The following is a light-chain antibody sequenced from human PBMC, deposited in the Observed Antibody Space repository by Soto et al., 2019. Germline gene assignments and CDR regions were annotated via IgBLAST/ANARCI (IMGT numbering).Light chain of an antibody. CDR3: RQRSNWPLT. V-gene: IGKV3-11*01. Sequence: EIVMTQSPATLSVSPGERATLSCRASQSVSSSYLAWYQQKPGQAPRLLIYDASNRATGIPARFSGSGSGTDFTLTISSLEPEDFAVYYCRQRSNWPLTFGQGTRLEI. CDR2: DAS. J-gene: IGKJ5*01. CDR1: QSVSSSY.